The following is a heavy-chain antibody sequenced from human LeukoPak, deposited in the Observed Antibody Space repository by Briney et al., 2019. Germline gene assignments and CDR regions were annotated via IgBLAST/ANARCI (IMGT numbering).Heavy chain of an antibody. CDR2: IRYDGRNK. D-gene: IGHD1-26*01. CDR3: AKDLGDSGPTPDSDY. J-gene: IGHJ4*02. V-gene: IGHV3-30*02. Sequence: GGSLRLSCAASGFTFSSYAMHWVRQAPGKGLEWVAFIRYDGRNKYYADSVKGRFTISRDNSKNTLYLQMNSLRAEDTSVYYCAKDLGDSGPTPDSDYWGQGTLVTVSS. CDR1: GFTFSSYA.